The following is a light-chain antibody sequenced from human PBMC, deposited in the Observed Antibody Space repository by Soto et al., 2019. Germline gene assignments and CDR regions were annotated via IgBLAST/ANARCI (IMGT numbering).Light chain of an antibody. CDR3: SSYTSSSTLYVV. CDR1: SSDVGGYNY. Sequence: QSALTQPASVSGSPGQSIAISCTGTSSDVGGYNYVSWYQHHPGKAPKLMIYDVSNRPSGVSNRFSGSKSGNTASLTISGLQAEDEAYYYCSSYTSSSTLYVVFGGGTKVTVL. CDR2: DVS. J-gene: IGLJ2*01. V-gene: IGLV2-14*03.